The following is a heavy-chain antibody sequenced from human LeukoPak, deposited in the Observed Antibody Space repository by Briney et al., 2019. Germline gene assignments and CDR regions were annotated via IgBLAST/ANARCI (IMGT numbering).Heavy chain of an antibody. V-gene: IGHV3-74*01. CDR2: ISTDGSTI. D-gene: IGHD3-16*01. CDR3: ARDRRLGYGMDV. CDR1: GFTFSSDW. J-gene: IGHJ6*02. Sequence: GGSLRLSCAASGFTFSSDWMHWVRQAPGKGLVWVSRISTDGSTIYSADSVKGRFTISRDNTKNTLYLQMNSLRAEDTAVYYCARDRRLGYGMDVWGQGTTVTVSS.